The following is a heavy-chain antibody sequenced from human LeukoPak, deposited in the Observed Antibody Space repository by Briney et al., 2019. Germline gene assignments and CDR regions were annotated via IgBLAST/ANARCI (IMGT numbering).Heavy chain of an antibody. CDR2: SNRRGSTK. Sequence: GGSLRLSCAASGFNFSSYEMNWVRQAPGKGLEWVSHSNRRGSTKYYADSVRGRFTISRDNAKNSLYLQMNSLRAEDTAVYYCAREGHTTGWPPFDFRGQGTLVTVSS. V-gene: IGHV3-48*03. D-gene: IGHD2/OR15-2a*01. CDR3: AREGHTTGWPPFDF. J-gene: IGHJ4*02. CDR1: GFNFSSYE.